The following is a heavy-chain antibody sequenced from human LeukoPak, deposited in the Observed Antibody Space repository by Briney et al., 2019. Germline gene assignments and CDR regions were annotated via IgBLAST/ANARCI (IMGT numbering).Heavy chain of an antibody. CDR2: INSDGSST. CDR3: AAGGSWYYNF. J-gene: IGHJ4*02. V-gene: IGHV3-74*01. CDR1: GFTFTSYW. D-gene: IGHD6-13*01. Sequence: PGGSLRLSCAASGFTFTSYWMHWVRQAPGKGLVWVSGINSDGSSTSYADSVKGRFTISRDNAKNSLYLQMDSLRAEDTAVYYCAAGGSWYYNFWGQGTLVTVSS.